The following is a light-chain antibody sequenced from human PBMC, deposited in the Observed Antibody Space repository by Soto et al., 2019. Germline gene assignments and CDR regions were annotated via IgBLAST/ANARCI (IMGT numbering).Light chain of an antibody. J-gene: IGLJ7*01. CDR2: ATS. Sequence: QSALTQPAAVSGSPGQSITISCTGTSSDVGTYNLVSWYQQYPGKAPKLRIYATSKRPAGVSNRFSGSKSGDTASLTISGLQAEDEADYYCTSFARGSTLVFGGGTQLTVL. CDR1: SSDVGTYNL. V-gene: IGLV2-23*01. CDR3: TSFARGSTLV.